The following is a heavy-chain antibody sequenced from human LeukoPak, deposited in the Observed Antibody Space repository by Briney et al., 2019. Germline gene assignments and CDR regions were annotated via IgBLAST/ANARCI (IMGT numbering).Heavy chain of an antibody. CDR1: GFTFSSYS. CDR3: ARVSGTYYKGHFDY. V-gene: IGHV3-21*01. D-gene: IGHD3-10*01. CDR2: ISGSGTEI. J-gene: IGHJ4*02. Sequence: PGGSLRLSCAASGFTFSSYSMNWVRQAPGKGLEWVSYISGSGTEIYYADSVKGRFTISRDNAKNALYLQMNSLSAEDTAVYYCARVSGTYYKGHFDYWGQGTQVTVSS.